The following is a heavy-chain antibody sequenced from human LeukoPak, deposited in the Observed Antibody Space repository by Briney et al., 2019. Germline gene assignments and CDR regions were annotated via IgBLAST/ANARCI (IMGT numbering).Heavy chain of an antibody. CDR3: ARSNGDGYHALDI. D-gene: IGHD5-12*01. Sequence: SVKVSCKASGGTFSSYAISWVRQAPGQGLEWMGRIIPILGIANYAQKFQGRVTITADKSTSTAYMELSSLRSEDTAVYYCARSNGDGYHALDIWGQGTMVTVSS. J-gene: IGHJ3*02. CDR1: GGTFSSYA. CDR2: IIPILGIA. V-gene: IGHV1-69*04.